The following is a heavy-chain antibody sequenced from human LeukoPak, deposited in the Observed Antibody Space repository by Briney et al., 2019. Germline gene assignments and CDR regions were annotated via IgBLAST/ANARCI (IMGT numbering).Heavy chain of an antibody. CDR3: ASGYSGYDPLYYFDY. Sequence: PSETLSLTCTVSGGSISSSSYYWGWIRQPPGKGLEWIGSIYYSGSTYYNPSLKSRVTISVDTSKNQFSLKLSPVTAADTAVYYCASGYSGYDPLYYFDYWGQGTLVTVSS. CDR2: IYYSGST. V-gene: IGHV4-39*01. J-gene: IGHJ4*02. CDR1: GGSISSSSYY. D-gene: IGHD5-12*01.